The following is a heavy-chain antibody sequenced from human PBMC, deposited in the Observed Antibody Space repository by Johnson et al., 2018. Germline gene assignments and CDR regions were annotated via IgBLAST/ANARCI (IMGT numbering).Heavy chain of an antibody. V-gene: IGHV3-30*18. CDR2: ISYDGSNK. D-gene: IGHD2-15*01. CDR1: GFTFSSYG. Sequence: QVQLVQSGGGVVQPGRSLRLSCAASGFTFSSYGMHWVRQAPGKGLEWVAVISYDGSNKYYADSVKGRFTISRDNSKNTLYLQMNSLRVGDTAGYYWAKYGVDIGRTSMDVWGQGTTVTVSS. CDR3: AKYGVDIGRTSMDV. J-gene: IGHJ6*02.